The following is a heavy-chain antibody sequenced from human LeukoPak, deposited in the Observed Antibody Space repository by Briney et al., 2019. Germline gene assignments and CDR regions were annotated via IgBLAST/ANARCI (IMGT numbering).Heavy chain of an antibody. CDR1: RFTLSSYA. CDR2: ISGSGGTT. Sequence: GGSLRLSCAASRFTLSSYAMSWVRQAPGKGLEWVSAISGSGGTTYYAESVKGRFTISRDSSKNTLYLQMNSLRAEDTAIYYCAKSRGIYDNSGWRTFDYWGQGTLVTVSS. CDR3: AKSRGIYDNSGWRTFDY. V-gene: IGHV3-23*01. D-gene: IGHD5-12*01. J-gene: IGHJ4*02.